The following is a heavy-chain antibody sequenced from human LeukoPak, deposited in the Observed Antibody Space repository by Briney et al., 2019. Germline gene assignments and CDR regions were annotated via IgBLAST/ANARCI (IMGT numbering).Heavy chain of an antibody. CDR3: ARTTEGYCSSASCFGFSYSYYMDV. CDR1: GYSISSDYY. D-gene: IGHD2-2*01. CDR2: IYYSGST. J-gene: IGHJ6*03. Sequence: SETLSLTCTVSGYSISSDYYWSWIRQPPGKGLEWIGYIYYSGSTNYNPSLKSRVTISVDTSKNQFSLKLSSVIAADTAVYYCARTTEGYCSSASCFGFSYSYYMDVWGKGTTVTISS. V-gene: IGHV4-61*01.